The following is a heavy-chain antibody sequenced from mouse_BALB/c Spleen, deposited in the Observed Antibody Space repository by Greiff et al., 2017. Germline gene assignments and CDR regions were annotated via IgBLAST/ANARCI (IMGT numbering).Heavy chain of an antibody. J-gene: IGHJ3*01. CDR2: ISDGGSYT. D-gene: IGHD2-14*01. CDR1: GFTFSDYY. V-gene: IGHV5-4*02. Sequence: DVKLVESGGGLVKPGGSLKLSCAASGFTFSDYYMYWVRQTPEKRLEWVATISDGGSYTYYPDSVKGRFTISRDNAKNNLYLQMSSLKSEDTAMYYCAREGVRRSWFAYWGQGTLVTVSA. CDR3: AREGVRRSWFAY.